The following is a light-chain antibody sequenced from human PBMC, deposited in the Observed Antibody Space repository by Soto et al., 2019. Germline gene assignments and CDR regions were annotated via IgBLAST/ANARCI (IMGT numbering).Light chain of an antibody. CDR3: QQLISYPRT. J-gene: IGKJ1*01. V-gene: IGKV1-9*01. CDR1: QGISSY. Sequence: DIQLTQSPSFLSASVGDRVTITCRASQGISSYLAWNQQKPGKAPKLLSYAASTLQRVVPSRFSGSGSGTEFTLTNSSLQPEDFATYHCQQLISYPRTFGQGTKVEIK. CDR2: AAS.